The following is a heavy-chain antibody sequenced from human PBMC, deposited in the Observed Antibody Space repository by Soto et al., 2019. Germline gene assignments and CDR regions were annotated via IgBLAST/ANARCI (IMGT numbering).Heavy chain of an antibody. CDR1: GGSVSSGSYY. Sequence: SETLSLTCTVSGGSVSSGSYYWSWIRQPPGKGLEWIGYIYYSGSTNYNPSLKSRVTISVDTSKNQFSLKLSSVTAADTAVYYCARSHYSGYDSVWYDPWGQGTLVTVSS. D-gene: IGHD5-12*01. CDR2: IYYSGST. J-gene: IGHJ5*02. V-gene: IGHV4-61*01. CDR3: ARSHYSGYDSVWYDP.